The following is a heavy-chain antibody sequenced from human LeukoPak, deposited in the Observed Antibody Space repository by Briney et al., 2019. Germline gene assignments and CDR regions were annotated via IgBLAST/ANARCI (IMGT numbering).Heavy chain of an antibody. CDR2: IIPIFGTA. V-gene: IGHV1-69*13. D-gene: IGHD3-22*01. J-gene: IGHJ4*02. Sequence: SVKVSCKASGGTFSSYAISWVRQAPGQGLEWMGGIIPIFGTANYAQKFQGRVTVTADESTSTAYMELSSLRSEDTAVYYCARGKGDSSGYPIDYWGQGTLVTVSS. CDR3: ARGKGDSSGYPIDY. CDR1: GGTFSSYA.